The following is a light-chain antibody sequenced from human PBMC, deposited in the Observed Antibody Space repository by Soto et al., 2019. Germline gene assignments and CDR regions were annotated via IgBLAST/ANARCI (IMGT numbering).Light chain of an antibody. CDR1: QNINTY. Sequence: DVQMTQSPSSLSASVGDRVTITCRASQNINTYFSWYQQKPGKAPKLLIYAASTLQSGVPSRFSGSGSGTDFTLIVSSLQPEDFATYYCQQSHKTPRTFGQGTKVQVK. CDR2: AAS. V-gene: IGKV1-39*01. CDR3: QQSHKTPRT. J-gene: IGKJ1*01.